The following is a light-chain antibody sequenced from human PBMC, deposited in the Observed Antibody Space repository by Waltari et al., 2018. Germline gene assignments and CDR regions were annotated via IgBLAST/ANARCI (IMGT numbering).Light chain of an antibody. Sequence: QRALTQPASVSGSPGQSITISCTGSSSNIGDYYFFQWYQHHPGEAPKLVIYDVTKRPSGISNRFSGSKSGNTASLTISGLQAEDEANYVCASYTSSDSFVVFGGGTKLTVL. CDR2: DVT. J-gene: IGLJ2*01. CDR1: SSNIGDYYF. V-gene: IGLV2-14*03. CDR3: ASYTSSDSFVV.